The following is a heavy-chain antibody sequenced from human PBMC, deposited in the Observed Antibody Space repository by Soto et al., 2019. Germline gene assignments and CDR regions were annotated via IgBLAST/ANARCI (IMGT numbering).Heavy chain of an antibody. J-gene: IGHJ4*02. CDR2: IYYSGST. D-gene: IGHD6-19*01. CDR1: GGSITSYY. CDR3: AKVGSGWTGGTDY. V-gene: IGHV4-59*01. Sequence: QVQLQESGPGLVKPSETLSLPCTVSGGSITSYYWSWIRHPPGKGLEWIGHIYYSGSTNYNPSLKSRPTISVETSKNQFALRLISVTAADTAVYYCAKVGSGWTGGTDYWGQGTLVTVSS.